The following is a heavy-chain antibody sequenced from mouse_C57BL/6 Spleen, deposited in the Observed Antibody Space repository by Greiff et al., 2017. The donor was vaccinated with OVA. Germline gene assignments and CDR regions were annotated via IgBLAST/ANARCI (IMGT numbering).Heavy chain of an antibody. J-gene: IGHJ2*01. CDR1: GYSITSGYY. V-gene: IGHV3-6*01. CDR2: ISYDGSN. CDR3: ARDKYYFDD. Sequence: ESGPGLVKPSQSLSLTCSVTGYSITSGYYWNWIRQFPGNKLEWMGYISYDGSNNYNPSLKNRISITRDTSKNQFFLKLNSVTTEDTATYYCARDKYYFDDWGQGTTLTVSS.